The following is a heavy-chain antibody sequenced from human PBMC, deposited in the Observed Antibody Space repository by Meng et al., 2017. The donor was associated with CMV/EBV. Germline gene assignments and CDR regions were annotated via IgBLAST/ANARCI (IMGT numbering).Heavy chain of an antibody. CDR1: GGSISSGSYY. V-gene: IGHV4-61*02. CDR2: IHTSGST. J-gene: IGHJ4*02. D-gene: IGHD3-10*01. Sequence: QSQLQESDPGSVTPSPTLALTRTVSGGSISSGSYYWRWIRQPAGKGLEWIGRIHTSGSTNYNPSLKSRVTISVDTSKNQFSLKLSSVTAADTAVYYCASVQGLGVSWGQGTLVTVSS. CDR3: ASVQGLGVS.